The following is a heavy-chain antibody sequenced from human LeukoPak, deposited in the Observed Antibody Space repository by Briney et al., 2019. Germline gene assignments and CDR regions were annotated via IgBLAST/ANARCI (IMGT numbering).Heavy chain of an antibody. D-gene: IGHD6-6*01. Sequence: GGSLRLSCAASGFTFSTYAMNWVRQAPGKGLEWVSTISDSGYTTYYADSVKGRFTISRDNSKNTLYLQINGLRAEDTAVYYYAKRSSAMCFDYWGQGTLVTVSS. CDR1: GFTFSTYA. CDR2: ISDSGYTT. V-gene: IGHV3-23*01. CDR3: AKRSSAMCFDY. J-gene: IGHJ4*02.